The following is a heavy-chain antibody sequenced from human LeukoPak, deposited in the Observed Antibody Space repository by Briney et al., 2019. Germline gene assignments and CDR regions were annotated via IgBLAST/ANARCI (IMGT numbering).Heavy chain of an antibody. Sequence: SVKVSCKASGGTFSSYAISWVRQAPGQGLEWMGGIFPMYGTANYAQKFQGRVTITADESTRTAYMELSSLRSEDTAVYYCARGKARRELANWFDPWGQGTLVTVSS. CDR1: GGTFSSYA. J-gene: IGHJ5*02. CDR3: ARGKARRELANWFDP. V-gene: IGHV1-69*13. CDR2: IFPMYGTA. D-gene: IGHD3-10*01.